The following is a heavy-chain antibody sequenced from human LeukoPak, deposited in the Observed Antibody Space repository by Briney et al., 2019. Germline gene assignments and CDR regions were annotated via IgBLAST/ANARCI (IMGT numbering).Heavy chain of an antibody. CDR2: INAGNGNT. Sequence: ASVKVSCKASGYTFTSYAMQWVRQAPGQRHEWMGSINAGNGNTKYSQKFQGRVTITRDTSASTAYMELSSLRSEDTAVYYCASPYAYYYDSSGYKGWYYFDYWGQGTLVTVSS. CDR3: ASPYAYYYDSSGYKGWYYFDY. J-gene: IGHJ4*02. D-gene: IGHD3-22*01. CDR1: GYTFTSYA. V-gene: IGHV1-3*01.